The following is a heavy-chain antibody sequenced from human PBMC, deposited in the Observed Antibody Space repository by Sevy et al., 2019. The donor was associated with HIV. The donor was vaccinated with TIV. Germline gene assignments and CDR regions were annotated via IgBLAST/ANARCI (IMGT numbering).Heavy chain of an antibody. CDR3: TTEERCFGVGTHYSGLDV. CDR1: KLTFTNAW. CDR2: IKSKTDGGTT. J-gene: IGHJ6*02. D-gene: IGHD1-26*01. Sequence: GGSLTLSCAASKLTFTNAWMNWVRHAPGKGLEWVGRIKSKTDGGTTDYAAPVKGRFTISRDDSKNKLYLQMNSLKTEDTAVYYCTTEERCFGVGTHYSGLDVWGQGTTVTVSS. V-gene: IGHV3-15*01.